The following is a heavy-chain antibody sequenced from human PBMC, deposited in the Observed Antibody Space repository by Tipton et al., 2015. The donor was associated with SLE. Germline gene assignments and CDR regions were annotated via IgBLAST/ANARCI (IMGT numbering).Heavy chain of an antibody. CDR3: ARELGAVVRRPFDY. CDR2: IWYDGSNT. CDR1: GFTFSNYG. J-gene: IGHJ4*02. V-gene: IGHV3-33*01. Sequence: SLRLSCVASGFTFSNYGMHWVRQAPGTGLGGVAVIWYDGSNTYDTDSVKGRFTISRDNSKNTLYLQMNSLRVEDTAVYYCARELGAVVRRPFDYWGQGTLVTVSS. D-gene: IGHD4-23*01.